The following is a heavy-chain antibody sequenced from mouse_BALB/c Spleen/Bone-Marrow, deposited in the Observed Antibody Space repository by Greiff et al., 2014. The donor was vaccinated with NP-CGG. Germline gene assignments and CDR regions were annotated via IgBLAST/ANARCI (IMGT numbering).Heavy chain of an antibody. V-gene: IGHV1-54*01. J-gene: IGHJ2*01. CDR1: GYAFTNYL. CDR2: INPGSGGT. Sequence: LEESGAELVRPGTSVKVSCKASGYAFTNYLIEWVKQRPGQGLEWIGMINPGSGGTNYNEKFKGEATLTADKSSSTAYMQLSSLTSDDSAVYFCARRDGSYFDYWGQGTTLTVSS. CDR3: ARRDGSYFDY. D-gene: IGHD3-3*01.